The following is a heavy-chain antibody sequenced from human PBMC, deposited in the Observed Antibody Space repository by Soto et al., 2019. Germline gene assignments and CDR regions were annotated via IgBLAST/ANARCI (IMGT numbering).Heavy chain of an antibody. CDR1: GGSFSGYY. Sequence: SETLSLTCAVYGGSFSGYYWSWMRQPPGKGLEWIGEINHSGGTNYNPSLKSRVTISADTSKNEFSPKMSAVTAADTAIYYCAREGCGGGNCYSGYKLGIDYWGQGTLVTVSS. V-gene: IGHV4-34*01. D-gene: IGHD2-15*01. J-gene: IGHJ4*02. CDR3: AREGCGGGNCYSGYKLGIDY. CDR2: INHSGGT.